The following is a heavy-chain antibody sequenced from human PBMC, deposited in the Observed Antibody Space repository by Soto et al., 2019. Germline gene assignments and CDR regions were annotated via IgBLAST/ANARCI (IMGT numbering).Heavy chain of an antibody. CDR3: ARDRRTIFGVVAVAFDI. CDR2: ISSSSSYI. J-gene: IGHJ3*02. D-gene: IGHD3-3*01. Sequence: EVQLVESGGGLVKPGGSLRLSCAASGFTFSSYSMNWVRQAPGKGLEWVSSISSSSSYIYYADSVKGRFTISRDNAKNSLYLQMNSLRAEDTAVYYCARDRRTIFGVVAVAFDIWGQGTMVTVSS. V-gene: IGHV3-21*01. CDR1: GFTFSSYS.